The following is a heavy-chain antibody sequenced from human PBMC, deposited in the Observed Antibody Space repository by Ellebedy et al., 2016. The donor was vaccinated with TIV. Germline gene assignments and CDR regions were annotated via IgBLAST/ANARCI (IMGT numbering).Heavy chain of an antibody. V-gene: IGHV1-46*01. CDR2: INPSGGST. CDR1: GYTFTSYY. CDR3: AKSLGDYYDSSGNNWFDP. D-gene: IGHD3-22*01. Sequence: ASVKVSCXASGYTFTSYYMHWVRQAPGQGLEWMGIINPSGGSTSYAQKFQGRVTMTRDTSTSTVYMELSSLRSEDTAVYYCAKSLGDYYDSSGNNWFDPWGQGTLVTVSS. J-gene: IGHJ5*02.